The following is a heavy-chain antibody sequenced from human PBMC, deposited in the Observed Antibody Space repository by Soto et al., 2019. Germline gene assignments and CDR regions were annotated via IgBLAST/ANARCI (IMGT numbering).Heavy chain of an antibody. CDR1: GFTFSGYA. CDR3: SKGTTGSAY. V-gene: IGHV3-23*01. J-gene: IGHJ4*02. D-gene: IGHD4-17*01. Sequence: VQLLESGGGLVQPGGSLRLSCAASGFTFSGYAMSWVRQAPGKGLEWVSGISDSGRSTYYADSAKSRFTISRDNSKNTLYLQMNSLRAEDTAVYYCSKGTTGSAYWGQGTLVTVSS. CDR2: ISDSGRST.